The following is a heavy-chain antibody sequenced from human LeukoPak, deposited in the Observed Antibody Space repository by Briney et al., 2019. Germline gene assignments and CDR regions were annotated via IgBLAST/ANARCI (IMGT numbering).Heavy chain of an antibody. D-gene: IGHD6-19*01. V-gene: IGHV3-30-3*01. CDR1: GFTFGSHT. CDR2: ISYDGGNK. Sequence: PGGSLRLSCAASGFTFGSHTMHWVRQAPGKGLEWVAVISYDGGNKYYAGSVEGRFTISRDNSKNTLYLQMNSLRVDDTAVYYCARAYNSGWSLPFDPWGQGTLVTVSS. CDR3: ARAYNSGWSLPFDP. J-gene: IGHJ5*02.